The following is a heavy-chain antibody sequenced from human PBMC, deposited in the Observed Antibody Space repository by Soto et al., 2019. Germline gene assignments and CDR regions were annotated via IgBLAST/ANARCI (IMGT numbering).Heavy chain of an antibody. CDR2: ISYDGSNK. D-gene: IGHD6-19*01. J-gene: IGHJ4*02. CDR3: AKDPDIAVAGTNYFAY. CDR1: GFTFSSYG. V-gene: IGHV3-30*18. Sequence: QVQLVESGGGVVQPGRSLRLSCAASGFTFSSYGMHWVRQAPGKGLEWVAVISYDGSNKYDADSVKGRFTISRDNSKNTLYLQMNSLRAEDTAVYYCAKDPDIAVAGTNYFAYWGQGTLVTVSS.